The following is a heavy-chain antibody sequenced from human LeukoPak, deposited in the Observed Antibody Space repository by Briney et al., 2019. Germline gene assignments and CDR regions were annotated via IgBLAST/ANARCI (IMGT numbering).Heavy chain of an antibody. CDR1: GFTFSNYA. Sequence: GGSLRLSCAASGFTFSNYAMSWVRQAPGKGLEWVSGISGGAGTPYYADSVKGRFTISRDNSKNTLYLQISSLRAEDTAVYYCAKRRTTVITMDYFDYWGQGTLVTVSS. CDR2: ISGGAGTP. V-gene: IGHV3-23*01. CDR3: AKRRTTVITMDYFDY. D-gene: IGHD4-17*01. J-gene: IGHJ4*02.